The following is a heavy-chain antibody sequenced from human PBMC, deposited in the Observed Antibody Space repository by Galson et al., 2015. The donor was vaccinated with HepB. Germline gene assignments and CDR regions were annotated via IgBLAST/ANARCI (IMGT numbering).Heavy chain of an antibody. Sequence: SLRLSCAASGFTFSSYAMSWVRQAPGKGLEWVSAISGSGGSTYYADSVKGRFTISRDNSQNTLSLQMNSLRADDTAVFYCAKARGDKSGYLDGGYWGQGTLVTVSS. CDR1: GFTFSSYA. CDR3: AKARGDKSGYLDGGY. CDR2: ISGSGGST. J-gene: IGHJ4*02. D-gene: IGHD3-3*01. V-gene: IGHV3-23*01.